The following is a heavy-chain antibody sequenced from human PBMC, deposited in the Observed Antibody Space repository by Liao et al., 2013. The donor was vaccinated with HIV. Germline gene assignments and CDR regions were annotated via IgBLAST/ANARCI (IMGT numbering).Heavy chain of an antibody. J-gene: IGHJ3*01. V-gene: IGHV4-30-2*01. CDR1: GDSISYGGYS. CDR3: ARAVSSDNYHDAFDV. CDR2: IYHSGSP. D-gene: IGHD3-22*01. Sequence: QVQLQESGSGLVRPSQTLSLTCAVSGDSISYGGYSWSWIRQPPGKGLEWIGYIYHSGSPYYNPSLKSRVTMSVDMSRNQFSLSLRSVTAADTAFYYCARAVSSDNYHDAFDVWGQGTLVTVSP.